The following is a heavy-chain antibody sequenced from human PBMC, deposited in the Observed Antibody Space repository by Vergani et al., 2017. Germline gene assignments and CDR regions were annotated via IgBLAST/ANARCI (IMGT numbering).Heavy chain of an antibody. CDR3: AGDSHSWQRGDR. J-gene: IGHJ5*02. CDR2: LSTTGGA. CDR1: GVSVTDYY. V-gene: IGHV4-59*02. D-gene: IGHD6-13*01. Sequence: QAQLQESGPGLVKPSETLSLTCLVFGVSVTDYYCNWIRQPPGKALEWIRSLSTTGGATHASHNPSLKSRVSISVDTSKSQFSLRLSSVTGADSAIYYCAGDSHSWQRGDRWGKGLLGCVSS.